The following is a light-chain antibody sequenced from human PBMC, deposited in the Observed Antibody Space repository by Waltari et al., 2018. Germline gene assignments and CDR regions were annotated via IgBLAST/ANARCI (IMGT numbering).Light chain of an antibody. CDR2: DVR. J-gene: IGLJ3*02. V-gene: IGLV2-14*03. CDR3: SSQSSDNVVL. Sequence: QSALTQPASVSGSPGQSITISCTGTSNDVGSYNSLSLYQDHPGQGPKVIIYDVRDRPSGVSASFSGSKSANTASLTISGLQADDEADYYCSSQSSDNVVLFGGGTKVTVL. CDR1: SNDVGSYNS.